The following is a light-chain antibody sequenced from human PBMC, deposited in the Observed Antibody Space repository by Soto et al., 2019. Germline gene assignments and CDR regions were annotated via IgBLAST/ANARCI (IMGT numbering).Light chain of an antibody. Sequence: DIQMTQSPSSLSASVGDRVSITCRASQSISRYLAWYQQKPGKAPKLLIYKASSLEGGVPSRFSGSRSGTEFILTISSLQPDDFATYYCQQYDSYSTFGQGTKVDI. CDR1: QSISRY. J-gene: IGKJ1*01. CDR2: KAS. V-gene: IGKV1-5*03. CDR3: QQYDSYST.